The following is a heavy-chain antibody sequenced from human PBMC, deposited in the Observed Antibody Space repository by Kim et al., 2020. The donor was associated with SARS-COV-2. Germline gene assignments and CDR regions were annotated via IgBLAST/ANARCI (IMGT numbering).Heavy chain of an antibody. J-gene: IGHJ4*02. Sequence: DSVKGRFTISRDNSKNSLYLQMNSLRTEDTALYYCAKAAVDNWNLYYFDYWGQGTLVTVSS. CDR3: AKAAVDNWNLYYFDY. D-gene: IGHD1-20*01. V-gene: IGHV3-43*01.